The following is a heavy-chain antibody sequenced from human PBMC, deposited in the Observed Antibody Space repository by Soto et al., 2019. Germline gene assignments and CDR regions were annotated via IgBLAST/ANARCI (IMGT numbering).Heavy chain of an antibody. D-gene: IGHD6-19*01. CDR3: AVWDTLAVASYYYGMDV. CDR2: MNPNSGNT. J-gene: IGHJ6*02. V-gene: IGHV1-8*01. Sequence: QVQLVQSGAEVKKPGASVKVSCKASGYTFTSYDINWVRQATGQGLEWMGWMNPNSGNTGYAQKFQGRVNRTRNTSISTAYMELSSLRSEDTAVYYCAVWDTLAVASYYYGMDVWGQGTTVTVSS. CDR1: GYTFTSYD.